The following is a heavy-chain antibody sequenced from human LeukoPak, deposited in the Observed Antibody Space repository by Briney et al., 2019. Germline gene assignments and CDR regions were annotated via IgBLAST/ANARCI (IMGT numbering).Heavy chain of an antibody. CDR3: ASYIENRFDY. Sequence: PRGSLRLSCAASGFTVRSNYMSWIRQPPGKGLEWIGEINHSGSTNYNPSLKSRVTISVDTSKNQFSLKLSSVTAADTAVYYCASYIENRFDYWGQGTLVTVSS. D-gene: IGHD1-14*01. V-gene: IGHV4-34*01. J-gene: IGHJ4*02. CDR1: GFTVRSNY. CDR2: INHSGST.